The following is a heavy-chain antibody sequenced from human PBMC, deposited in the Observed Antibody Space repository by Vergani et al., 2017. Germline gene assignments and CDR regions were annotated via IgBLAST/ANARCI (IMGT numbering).Heavy chain of an antibody. V-gene: IGHV3-23*04. CDR3: AKDILGYCSGGSCFFDY. CDR2: ISGSGGST. J-gene: IGHJ4*02. CDR1: GFTFSSYA. Sequence: EVQLVESGGGLVQPGGSLRLSCAASGFTFSSYAMSWVRQAPGKGLEWVSAISGSGGSTYYADSVKGRFTISRDNSKNTLYLQMNSLRAEDTAVYYCAKDILGYCSGGSCFFDYWGQGTLVTVSS. D-gene: IGHD2-15*01.